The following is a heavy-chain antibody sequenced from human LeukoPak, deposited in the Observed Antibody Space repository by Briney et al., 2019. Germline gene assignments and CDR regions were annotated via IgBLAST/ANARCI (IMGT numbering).Heavy chain of an antibody. CDR3: ARDKGPAAASYYYYYMDV. Sequence: SVKVSCKASGGTFSSYAISWVRQAPGQGLEWMGGIIPIFGTANYAQKFQGRVTITTDESTSTAYMELSSLRSEDTAVYYCARDKGPAAASYYYYYMDVWGKGTTVTVSS. V-gene: IGHV1-69*05. D-gene: IGHD2-2*01. CDR1: GGTFSSYA. CDR2: IIPIFGTA. J-gene: IGHJ6*03.